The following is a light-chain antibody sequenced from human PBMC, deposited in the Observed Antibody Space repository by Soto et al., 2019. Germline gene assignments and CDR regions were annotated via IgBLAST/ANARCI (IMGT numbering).Light chain of an antibody. CDR1: NIEDKN. CDR2: DDA. CDR3: QVCDVPRANVV. V-gene: IGLV3-21*01. J-gene: IGLJ2*01. Sequence: SYELTQPPSVAVAPGETATITCGGDNIEDKNVHWYQQRPGQAPVLVIYDDAKRPSGIPERFSGSNSGDTATLSITRVEAGDEADYYCQVCDVPRANVVFGGRTKLTVL.